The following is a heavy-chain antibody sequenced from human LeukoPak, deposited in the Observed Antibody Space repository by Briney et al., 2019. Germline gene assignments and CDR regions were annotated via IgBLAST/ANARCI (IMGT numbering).Heavy chain of an antibody. Sequence: ASVKVSCKASGYTFTSYGISWVRQAPGQGLEWMGWISAYNGNTNYAQKLQGRVTMTTGTSTSTAYMELRSLRSDDTAVYYCARDLLVGDFWSGYYPYWGQGTLVTVSS. V-gene: IGHV1-18*01. CDR2: ISAYNGNT. CDR3: ARDLLVGDFWSGYYPY. D-gene: IGHD3-3*01. CDR1: GYTFTSYG. J-gene: IGHJ4*02.